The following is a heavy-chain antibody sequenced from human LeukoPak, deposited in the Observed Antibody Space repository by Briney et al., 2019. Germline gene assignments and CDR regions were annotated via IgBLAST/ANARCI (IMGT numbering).Heavy chain of an antibody. CDR1: GFTFSNSA. CDR3: ARAVSRTIPTGNAFDI. CDR2: ISLSSTYI. D-gene: IGHD3-10*01. J-gene: IGHJ3*02. Sequence: KPGGSLRLSFAASGFTFSNSAMTWVRQAPGKGLEWVSSISLSSTYIYYADSMEGRFTISRDNAQSSLYLQMNSLRVEDTAVYYCARAVSRTIPTGNAFDIWGQGTMVTVSS. V-gene: IGHV3-21*06.